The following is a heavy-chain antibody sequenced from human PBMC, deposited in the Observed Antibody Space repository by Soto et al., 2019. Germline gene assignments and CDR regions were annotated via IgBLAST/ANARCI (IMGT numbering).Heavy chain of an antibody. CDR2: ISDSGST. D-gene: IGHD5-12*01. V-gene: IGHV4-59*01. Sequence: SETLSLTCTVSAGSLDDFYWSWIRQPPGKAPEWIAYISDSGSTNYNPSLRDRVIISVDTSNTQFSLRLTSVTAAASAVYYCARDGYNSYYFDLWGRGTLVTVSS. CDR1: AGSLDDFY. J-gene: IGHJ4*02. CDR3: ARDGYNSYYFDL.